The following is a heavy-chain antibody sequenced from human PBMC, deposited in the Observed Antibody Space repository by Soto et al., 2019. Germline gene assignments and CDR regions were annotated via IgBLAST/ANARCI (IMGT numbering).Heavy chain of an antibody. CDR2: INHSGST. Sequence: QVQLQQWGAGLLKSSETLSLTCAVYGGSFSGYYWSWIRQPPGKGLDWLGEINHSGSTNYNQSLKRRVTIEVGTSQQQFYLKMSYVTAAETALYYCARGHIYEYVWGSSRYHFDYWGQGTLVTVSS. V-gene: IGHV4-34*01. CDR1: GGSFSGYY. J-gene: IGHJ4*02. D-gene: IGHD3-16*02. CDR3: ARGHIYEYVWGSSRYHFDY.